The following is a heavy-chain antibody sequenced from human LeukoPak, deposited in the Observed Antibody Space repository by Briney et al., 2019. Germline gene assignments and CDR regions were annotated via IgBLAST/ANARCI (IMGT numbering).Heavy chain of an antibody. J-gene: IGHJ5*02. CDR3: ARAIGYCSSTSCFYNWFDP. Sequence: ASVKVSCKASGYTFTSYYMHWVRQAPGQGLEWMGIINPSGGSTSYAQKFQGRVTMTRDTSTSTVYMELSSLRSEDTAVYYCARAIGYCSSTSCFYNWFDPWGQGTLVTVCS. V-gene: IGHV1-46*01. CDR2: INPSGGST. CDR1: GYTFTSYY. D-gene: IGHD2-2*01.